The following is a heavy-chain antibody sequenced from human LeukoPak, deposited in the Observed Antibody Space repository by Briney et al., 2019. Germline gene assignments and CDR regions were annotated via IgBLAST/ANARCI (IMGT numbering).Heavy chain of an antibody. Sequence: QPGGSLRLSCAASGFTFSSYGMHWVRQAPGKGLEWVAVIWYDGSNKYYADSVKGRFTISRDNSKNTLYLQMNSLRAEDTAVYYCAREHYYDSSGHDAFDIWGQGTMVTVSS. CDR2: IWYDGSNK. CDR3: AREHYYDSSGHDAFDI. J-gene: IGHJ3*02. CDR1: GFTFSSYG. V-gene: IGHV3-33*01. D-gene: IGHD3-22*01.